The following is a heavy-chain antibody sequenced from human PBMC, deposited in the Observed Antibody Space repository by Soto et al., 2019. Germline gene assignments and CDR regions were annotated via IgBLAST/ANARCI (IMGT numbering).Heavy chain of an antibody. J-gene: IGHJ4*02. Sequence: GSLRHSCSASGFTVRSYAMRWVRQAPGKGLEWVSAISGSGGSTYYADSVKGRFTISRDNSKNTLYLQMNSLRAEDTAVYYCAKDSAVTYYFDYWGQGTLVTVSS. D-gene: IGHD6-13*01. CDR1: GFTVRSYA. CDR3: AKDSAVTYYFDY. CDR2: ISGSGGST. V-gene: IGHV3-23*01.